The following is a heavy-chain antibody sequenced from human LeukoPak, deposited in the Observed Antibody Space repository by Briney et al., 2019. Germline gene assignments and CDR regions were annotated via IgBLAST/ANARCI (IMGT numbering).Heavy chain of an antibody. CDR3: ARDWFRGVISGLV. D-gene: IGHD3-10*01. CDR2: ISFDGSNK. Sequence: GRSLRLSGAASGFTFSTFVMHWVRQAPGKGLEWVAVISFDGSNKYYADPVKGRFTISRDNAKNSLYLQMISLRAEDTAVYYCARDWFRGVISGLVWGQGALVTVSS. V-gene: IGHV3-30*03. J-gene: IGHJ1*01. CDR1: GFTFSTFV.